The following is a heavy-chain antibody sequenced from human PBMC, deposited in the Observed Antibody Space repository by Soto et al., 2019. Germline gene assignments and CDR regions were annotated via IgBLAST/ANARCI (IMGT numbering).Heavy chain of an antibody. CDR2: IIPIFGTA. Sequence: SVKVSCKASGGTFSSYAISWVRQAPGQGLEWMGGIIPIFGTANYAQKFQGRVTITADESTSTAYMELSSLRPEDTAVYYCARGWSYYDITYSQNRIDAFDIWGQGTMVTVSS. D-gene: IGHD3-22*01. CDR3: ARGWSYYDITYSQNRIDAFDI. CDR1: GGTFSSYA. J-gene: IGHJ3*02. V-gene: IGHV1-69*13.